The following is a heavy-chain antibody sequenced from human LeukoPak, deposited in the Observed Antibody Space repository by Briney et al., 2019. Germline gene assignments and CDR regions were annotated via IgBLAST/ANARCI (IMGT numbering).Heavy chain of an antibody. CDR2: IIPIFGTA. Sequence: ASVKVSCKASGGTFSSYAISWVRQAPGQGLEWMGGIIPIFGTANYAQKFQGRVTITADESTSTAYMELSSLRSEDTAVYYCARSGYSSGWYPDFDYWGQGTLVTVSS. D-gene: IGHD6-19*01. CDR3: ARSGYSSGWYPDFDY. V-gene: IGHV1-69*13. CDR1: GGTFSSYA. J-gene: IGHJ4*02.